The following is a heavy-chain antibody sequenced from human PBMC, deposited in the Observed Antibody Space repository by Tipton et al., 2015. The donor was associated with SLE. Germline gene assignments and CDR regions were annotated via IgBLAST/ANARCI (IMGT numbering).Heavy chain of an antibody. J-gene: IGHJ5*02. D-gene: IGHD4-11*01. CDR2: IYRTGTT. Sequence: LRLSCIVSDDSVSSAYYWAWIRQPPGKGLQWIACIYRTGTTYVNPSLKSRVSMSMDTSNNRFSLRLSSVTAADTAVYYCARARLQSTHNWFDPWGQGTLVTVSS. V-gene: IGHV4-38-2*02. CDR3: ARARLQSTHNWFDP. CDR1: DDSVSSAYY.